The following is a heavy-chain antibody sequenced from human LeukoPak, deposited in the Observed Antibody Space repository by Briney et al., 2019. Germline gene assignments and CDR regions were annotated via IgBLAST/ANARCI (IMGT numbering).Heavy chain of an antibody. CDR2: ISGSGGST. J-gene: IGHJ4*02. V-gene: IGHV3-23*01. Sequence: GGSLRLSCAASGFTFSSYAMSWVRQAPGKGLEWVSAISGSGGSTYYADSVKGRFTVSRDNSKNTLYLQMNSLRAEDTAVYYCAKVLPFTMIVVVISFFDYWGQGTLVTVSS. CDR3: AKVLPFTMIVVVISFFDY. D-gene: IGHD3-22*01. CDR1: GFTFSSYA.